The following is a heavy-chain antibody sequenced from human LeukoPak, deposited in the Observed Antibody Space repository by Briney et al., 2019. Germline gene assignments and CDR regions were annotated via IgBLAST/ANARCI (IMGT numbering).Heavy chain of an antibody. CDR1: GGSISSGGYY. J-gene: IGHJ5*02. Sequence: PSETLSLTCTVSGGSISSGGYYWSRIRQHPGKGLEWIGYIYYSGSTYYNPSLKSRVTISVDTSKNQFSLKLSSVTAADTAVYYCARDRGGYYGSGTKFDPWGQGTLVTVSS. CDR3: ARDRGGYYGSGTKFDP. CDR2: IYYSGST. D-gene: IGHD3-10*01. V-gene: IGHV4-31*03.